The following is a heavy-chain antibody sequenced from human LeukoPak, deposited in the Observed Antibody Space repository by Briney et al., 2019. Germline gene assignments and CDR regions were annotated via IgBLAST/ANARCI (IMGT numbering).Heavy chain of an antibody. J-gene: IGHJ1*01. CDR2: IRYDGSNK. CDR3: AKSMVRGVIIGGGYFQH. V-gene: IGHV3-30*02. CDR1: GFTFSSYG. D-gene: IGHD3-10*01. Sequence: PGGSLRLSCAASGFTFSSYGMHWVRQAPGKGLEWVAFIRYDGSNKYYADSVKGRFTISRDNSKNTLYLHMNSLRAEDTAVYFCAKSMVRGVIIGGGYFQHWGQGTLVTVSS.